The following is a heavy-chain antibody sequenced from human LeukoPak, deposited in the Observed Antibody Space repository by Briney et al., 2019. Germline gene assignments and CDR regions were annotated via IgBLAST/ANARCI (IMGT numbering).Heavy chain of an antibody. CDR2: IIPIFGTA. V-gene: IGHV1-69*05. CDR1: GGTFSSYA. J-gene: IGHJ4*02. Sequence: GASVKVSCKASGGTFSSYAISWVRQAPGQGLEWMGGIIPIFGTANYAQKFQGRVTITTDESTSTAYMEMNSLRSEDTAVYYCAQGGRDGYNIYYFDYWGQGTLVTVSS. D-gene: IGHD5-24*01. CDR3: AQGGRDGYNIYYFDY.